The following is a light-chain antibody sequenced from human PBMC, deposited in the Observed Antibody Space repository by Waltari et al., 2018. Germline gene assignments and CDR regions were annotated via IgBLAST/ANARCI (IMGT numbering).Light chain of an antibody. CDR2: GDH. CDR1: DSNMGASYD. J-gene: IGLJ2*01. Sequence: QSVLTQPPSVSGAPGQRVTISCSGSDSNMGASYDVHWYQQFPGTAPKLLMLGDHARPSGVPDRFSGSKSGTSPSLGITGIQAEDEADYYCQSYDNNMGGSLVFGGGTKLTVL. CDR3: QSYDNNMGGSLV. V-gene: IGLV1-40*01.